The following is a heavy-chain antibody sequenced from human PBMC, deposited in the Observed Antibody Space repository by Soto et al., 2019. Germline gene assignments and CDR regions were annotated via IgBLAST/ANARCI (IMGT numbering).Heavy chain of an antibody. V-gene: IGHV4-31*03. CDR1: GGSISSGGYY. CDR3: ARASSGIGSYYFDY. J-gene: IGHJ4*02. CDR2: IYYSGST. Sequence: PSETLSLTCTVSGGSISSGGYYWSWIRQHPGKGLEWIGYIYYSGSTYYNPSLKSRVTISVDTSKNQFSLKLSSVTAADTAVYYCARASSGIGSYYFDYWGQGTLVTVSS. D-gene: IGHD3-10*01.